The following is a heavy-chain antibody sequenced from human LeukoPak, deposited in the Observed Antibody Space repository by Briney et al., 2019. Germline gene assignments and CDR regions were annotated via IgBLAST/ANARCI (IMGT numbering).Heavy chain of an antibody. CDR1: GHTFTGYY. CDR2: INPNSGGT. Sequence: ASVKVSCKASGHTFTGYYMHWVRQAPGQGLEWMGWINPNSGGTNYAQKFQGRVTMTRDTSISTAYMELSRLRSDDTAVYYCARLGYCSSTSCYQGVYYFDYWGQGTLVTVSS. CDR3: ARLGYCSSTSCYQGVYYFDY. D-gene: IGHD2-2*01. J-gene: IGHJ4*02. V-gene: IGHV1-2*02.